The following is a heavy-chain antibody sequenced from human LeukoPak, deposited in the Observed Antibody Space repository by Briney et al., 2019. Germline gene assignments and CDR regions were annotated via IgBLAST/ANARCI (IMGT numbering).Heavy chain of an antibody. V-gene: IGHV4-34*01. CDR2: INHSGST. J-gene: IGHJ4*02. CDR3: AREKGYCVSTNCYGGFFDY. D-gene: IGHD2-2*01. CDR1: GGSISTYY. Sequence: SETLSLTCSVSGGSISTYYWSWIRQPPGKGLEWIGEINHSGSTIYNPSLRSRVTISVDTSKNQISLKLSSVTAADTAVYYCAREKGYCVSTNCYGGFFDYWGQGTLVTVSS.